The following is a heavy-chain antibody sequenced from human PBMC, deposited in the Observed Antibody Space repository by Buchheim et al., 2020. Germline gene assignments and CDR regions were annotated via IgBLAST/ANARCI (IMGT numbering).Heavy chain of an antibody. Sequence: QVQLQESGAGLVRPSGTLSLTCGVSGDSISNDHRWNWVRQSPGKGFEGVGVRYKSGSYNYNPTLKSRVSMSLAQSKNEISLELRSVTAEDTAVYYCARSDCRYQLLRKGQFDSCG. V-gene: IGHV4-4*02. J-gene: IGHJ5*01. D-gene: IGHD2-15*01. CDR2: RYKSGSY. CDR1: GDSISNDHR. CDR3: ARSDCRYQLLRKGQFDS.